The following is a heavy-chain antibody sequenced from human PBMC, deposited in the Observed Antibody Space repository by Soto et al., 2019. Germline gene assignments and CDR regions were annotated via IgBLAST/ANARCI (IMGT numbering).Heavy chain of an antibody. V-gene: IGHV3-30*18. CDR2: ISYDGSNK. CDR3: AKEDSGWYLLLDY. D-gene: IGHD6-19*01. J-gene: IGHJ4*02. Sequence: GGSLRLSCAASGFTFSSYGMHWVRQAPGKGLEWVAVISYDGSNKYYADSVKGRFTISRDNSKNTLYLQMNSLRAEDTAVYYCAKEDSGWYLLLDYWGQGTLVTVSS. CDR1: GFTFSSYG.